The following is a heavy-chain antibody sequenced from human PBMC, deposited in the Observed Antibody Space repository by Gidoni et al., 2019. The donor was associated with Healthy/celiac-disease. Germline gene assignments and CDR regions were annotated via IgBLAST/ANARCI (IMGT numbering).Heavy chain of an antibody. CDR3: ARDPRYYDDSSGHWYFDL. D-gene: IGHD3-22*01. J-gene: IGHJ2*01. CDR2: IYYSGST. Sequence: QVQLQESGPGLVKPSETLSPTCTVSGGSISSYYWSWIRQPPGKGLEWIGYIYYSGSTNYNPSLKSRVTISVDTSKNQFSLKLSSVTAADTAVYYCARDPRYYDDSSGHWYFDLWGRGTLVTVSS. CDR1: GGSISSYY. V-gene: IGHV4-59*01.